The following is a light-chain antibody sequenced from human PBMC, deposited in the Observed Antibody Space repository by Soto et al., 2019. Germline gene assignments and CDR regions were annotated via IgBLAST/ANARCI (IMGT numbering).Light chain of an antibody. Sequence: QSALTQPASVSGSPGQSITISFTGTSTDVGGYNYVSWYQQHPGKAPRLMIYDVNNRPSGVSNRFSGSKSGNTASLTISGLQAEDEADYYCSSYTSSNTVVFGGGTKLTVL. CDR1: STDVGGYNY. V-gene: IGLV2-14*01. CDR2: DVN. CDR3: SSYTSSNTVV. J-gene: IGLJ2*01.